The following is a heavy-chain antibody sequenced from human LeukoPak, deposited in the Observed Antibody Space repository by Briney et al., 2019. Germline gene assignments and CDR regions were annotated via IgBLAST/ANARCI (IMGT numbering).Heavy chain of an antibody. CDR2: IYYSGST. V-gene: IGHV4-39*01. Sequence: SETLSLTCTVSGGSISSSSYCWGWLRQPPGKGLEWIGSIYYSGSTYYNPSLKSRVTISVDTSKNQFSLKLSSVTAADTAVYYCARLDAITSLYYWGQGTLVTVSS. D-gene: IGHD3-16*01. J-gene: IGHJ4*02. CDR1: GGSISSSSYC. CDR3: ARLDAITSLYY.